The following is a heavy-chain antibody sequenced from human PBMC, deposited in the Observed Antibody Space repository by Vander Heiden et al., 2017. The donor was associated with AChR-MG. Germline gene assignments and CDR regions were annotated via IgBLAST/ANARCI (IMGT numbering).Heavy chain of an antibody. CDR1: GGSFSGYY. CDR3: ARASGDWGSYRYSSHKRFDY. J-gene: IGHJ4*02. CDR2: INHSGST. Sequence: QVQLQQWGAGLLKPSETLSLTCAVYGGSFSGYYWSWIRQPPGKGLEWIGEINHSGSTNYNPSLKSRVTISVDTSKNQFSLKLSSVTAADTAVYYCARASGDWGSYRYSSHKRFDYWGQGTLVTVSS. V-gene: IGHV4-34*01. D-gene: IGHD3-16*02.